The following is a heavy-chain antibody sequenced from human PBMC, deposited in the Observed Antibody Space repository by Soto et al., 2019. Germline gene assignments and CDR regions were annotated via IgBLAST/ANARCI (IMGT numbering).Heavy chain of an antibody. CDR2: IYPGDSDT. D-gene: IGHD6-13*01. J-gene: IGHJ6*02. Sequence: GEALKISCKGSGYSFTSYWIGWVRQMPGKGLEWMGIIYPGDSDTRYSPSFQGQVTISADKSISTAYLQWSSLKASDTAMYYCARAYSSSWYNYYYYGMDVWGQGTTVTVSS. V-gene: IGHV5-51*01. CDR1: GYSFTSYW. CDR3: ARAYSSSWYNYYYYGMDV.